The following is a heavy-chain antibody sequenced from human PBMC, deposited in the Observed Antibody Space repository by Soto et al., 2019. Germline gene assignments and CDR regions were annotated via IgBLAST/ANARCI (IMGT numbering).Heavy chain of an antibody. V-gene: IGHV5-51*01. Sequence: GESLKISCKGSGYSFTSYWIGWVRQMPGKGLEWMGIIYPGDSDTRYSPSFQGQVTISADKSISTAYLQWSSLKASDTAMYYCARSYGDYAYYYGMDVWGQGTTVTVSS. CDR3: ARSYGDYAYYYGMDV. CDR2: IYPGDSDT. D-gene: IGHD4-17*01. J-gene: IGHJ6*02. CDR1: GYSFTSYW.